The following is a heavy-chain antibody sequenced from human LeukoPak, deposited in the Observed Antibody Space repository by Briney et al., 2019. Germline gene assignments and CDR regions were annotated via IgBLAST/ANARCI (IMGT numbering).Heavy chain of an antibody. Sequence: SETLSLTCAVSGGSINNYYWSWIRQPPGKGLEWIGYIYYSGSTNYNPSLKSRVTISVDTSKNQFSLKLSSVTAADTAVYYCARHRGDYYDSSGYYDYWGQGTLVTVSS. CDR2: IYYSGST. CDR1: GGSINNYY. D-gene: IGHD3-22*01. J-gene: IGHJ4*02. CDR3: ARHRGDYYDSSGYYDY. V-gene: IGHV4-59*08.